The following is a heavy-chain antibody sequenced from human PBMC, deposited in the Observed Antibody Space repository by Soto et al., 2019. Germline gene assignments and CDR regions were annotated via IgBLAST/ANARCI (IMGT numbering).Heavy chain of an antibody. D-gene: IGHD3-9*01. J-gene: IGHJ3*02. CDR2: IYTSGST. V-gene: IGHV4-4*07. Sequence: SETLSLTCTVSGGSISSYYWSWIRQPAGKGLEWIGRIYTSGSTNYNPSLKSRVTMSVDTSKNQFSLKLSSVTAADTAVYYCARVGGPKLRYLNSDAFDIWGQGTMVTVSS. CDR1: GGSISSYY. CDR3: ARVGGPKLRYLNSDAFDI.